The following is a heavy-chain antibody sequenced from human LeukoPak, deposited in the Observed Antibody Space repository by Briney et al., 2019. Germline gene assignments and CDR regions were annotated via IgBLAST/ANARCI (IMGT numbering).Heavy chain of an antibody. CDR3: ARGAVGATFN. V-gene: IGHV3-33*01. Sequence: GRSLRLSCAASGFTFSSYGMHWVRQAPSKGLEWVAVIWYDGSNKYYADSVKGRFTISRDNSKNTLYLQMNSLRAEDTAVYYCARGAVGATFNWGQGTLVTVSS. J-gene: IGHJ4*02. CDR2: IWYDGSNK. D-gene: IGHD1-26*01. CDR1: GFTFSSYG.